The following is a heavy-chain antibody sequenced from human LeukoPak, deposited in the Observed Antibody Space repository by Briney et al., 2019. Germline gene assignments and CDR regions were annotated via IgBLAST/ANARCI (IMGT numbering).Heavy chain of an antibody. CDR2: INHSGST. D-gene: IGHD1-26*01. J-gene: IGHJ4*02. V-gene: IGHV4-34*01. Sequence: SETLSLTCAVCGGSFSGYYWSWIRQPPGKGLEWIGEINHSGSTNYNPSLKSRVTISVDTSKNQFSLKLSSVTAADTAVYYCARSGSYPLAFDYWGQGTLVTVSS. CDR1: GGSFSGYY. CDR3: ARSGSYPLAFDY.